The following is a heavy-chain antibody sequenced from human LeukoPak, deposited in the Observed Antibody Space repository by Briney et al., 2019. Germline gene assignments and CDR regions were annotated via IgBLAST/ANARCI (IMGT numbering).Heavy chain of an antibody. Sequence: IPSETLSLTCTVSGGSISSYYWSRVRQPAGKGLEWIGRINSSGSTNYNPSLKSRVTMSVDTSKKQFSLRLDSVTAADTAVYYCARGFCIGASCYRCAFDIWGQGTVVTVSS. J-gene: IGHJ3*02. CDR2: INSSGST. CDR1: GGSISSYY. D-gene: IGHD2-2*01. V-gene: IGHV4-4*07. CDR3: ARGFCIGASCYRCAFDI.